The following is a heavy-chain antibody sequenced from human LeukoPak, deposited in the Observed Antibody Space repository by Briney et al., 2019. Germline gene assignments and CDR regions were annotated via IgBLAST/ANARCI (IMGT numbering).Heavy chain of an antibody. V-gene: IGHV3-64*01. CDR3: ARGFEKWWELPPFDY. J-gene: IGHJ4*02. CDR1: GFTFSSYA. D-gene: IGHD1-26*01. Sequence: GGSLRLSCAASGFTFSSYAMTWVRQAPGKGLEYVSAISSNGGSTYYANSVKGRFTISRDNSKNTLYLQMGSLRAEDMAVYYCARGFEKWWELPPFDYWGQGTLVTVSS. CDR2: ISSNGGST.